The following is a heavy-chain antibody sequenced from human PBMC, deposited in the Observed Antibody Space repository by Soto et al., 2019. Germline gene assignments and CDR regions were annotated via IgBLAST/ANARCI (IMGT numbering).Heavy chain of an antibody. CDR2: ISWNSGSI. J-gene: IGHJ6*02. CDR3: AKDLIGIAARPGRGGTYYYYGMDV. CDR1: GFTFDDYA. D-gene: IGHD6-6*01. Sequence: LRLSCAASGFTFDDYAMHWVRQAPGKGLEWVSGISWNSGSIGYADSVKGRFTISRDNAKNSLYLQMNSLRAEDTALYYCAKDLIGIAARPGRGGTYYYYGMDVWGQGTTVTVSS. V-gene: IGHV3-9*01.